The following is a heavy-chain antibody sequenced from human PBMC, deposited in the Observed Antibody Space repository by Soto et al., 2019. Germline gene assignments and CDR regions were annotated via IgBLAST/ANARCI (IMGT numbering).Heavy chain of an antibody. J-gene: IGHJ5*02. Sequence: QLQLQESGPGLVKPSETLSLTCTVSGGSISSSSYYWGWIRQPPGKGLEWIGSIYYSGSTYYNPSLKGRAPIPVDPPKTHSPLKRTFVPPADPAVYYWARHPPAIPPPDPWGQGTRLT. V-gene: IGHV4-39*01. CDR3: ARHPPAIPPPDP. CDR2: IYYSGST. CDR1: GGSISSSSYY. D-gene: IGHD2-21*01.